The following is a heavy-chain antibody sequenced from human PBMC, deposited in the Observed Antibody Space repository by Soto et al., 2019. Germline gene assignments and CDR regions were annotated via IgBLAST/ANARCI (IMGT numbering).Heavy chain of an antibody. CDR1: GGPISSSRYY. Sequence: PSEPLSLTCTVSGGPISSSRYYWGWIRQPPGDGLEWIGSIYYSGSTYYTPSLKSRVTISADTSKNQFSLKLSSVTAADTAVYYCSRQPSGYSSGWYGLVDYWGQGTLVTVSS. D-gene: IGHD6-19*01. CDR2: IYYSGST. V-gene: IGHV4-39*01. J-gene: IGHJ4*02. CDR3: SRQPSGYSSGWYGLVDY.